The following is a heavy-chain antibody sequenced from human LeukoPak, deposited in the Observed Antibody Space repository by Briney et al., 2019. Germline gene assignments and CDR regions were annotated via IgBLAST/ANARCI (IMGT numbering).Heavy chain of an antibody. CDR1: GDSVSINSAA. CDR2: TYYRSQWYT. J-gene: IGHJ5*02. D-gene: IGHD5-12*01. Sequence: SQTLSLTCAISGDSVSINSAAWNWIRQSPSRGLEWLGRTYYRSQWYTDNAVSVKSRITINPDTSKNQFSLHLNSVTPEDTAVYYCAKYDRAYGWFDPWGQGALVTVSS. CDR3: AKYDRAYGWFDP. V-gene: IGHV6-1*01.